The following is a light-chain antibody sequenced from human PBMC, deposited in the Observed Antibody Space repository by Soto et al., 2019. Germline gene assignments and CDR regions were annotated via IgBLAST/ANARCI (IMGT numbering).Light chain of an antibody. V-gene: IGLV1-44*01. CDR2: GDN. CDR1: SSNIGSKT. Sequence: QSVLAQPPSASETPGRRVTISCSGSSSNIGSKTVNWYQHLPEAAPRLLIFGDNQRPSGVPDRFSGSKSGTSASLAISGLQSDDEADYYCSAWDDSLNGLYVFGTGTKVTVL. J-gene: IGLJ1*01. CDR3: SAWDDSLNGLYV.